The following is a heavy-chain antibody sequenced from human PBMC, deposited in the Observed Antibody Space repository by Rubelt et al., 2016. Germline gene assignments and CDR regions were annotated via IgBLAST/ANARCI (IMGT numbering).Heavy chain of an antibody. D-gene: IGHD3-10*01. CDR2: VTHSGDA. CDR1: TGSFNGYR. Sequence: QAQLQQWGAGLLSPSDTLSLTCAVFTGSFNGYRWSWIRQKSDEGLEWIGEVTHSGDANYNPSLRDRVSISAESSKNQFFLGLTSLTAADTGLYFWAGGRTGGSRAASYWGQGTLVTVSS. J-gene: IGHJ4*02. CDR3: AGGRTGGSRAASY. V-gene: IGHV4-34*02.